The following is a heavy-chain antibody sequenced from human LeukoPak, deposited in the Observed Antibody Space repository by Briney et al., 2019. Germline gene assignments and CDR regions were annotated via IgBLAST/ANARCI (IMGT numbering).Heavy chain of an antibody. V-gene: IGHV3-48*03. CDR3: ASYIRAPFDI. J-gene: IGHJ3*02. D-gene: IGHD3-10*01. CDR2: IRGSGSTI. Sequence: GGSLRLFCAASGFTFSGSDMRWVRQASGRGLEWISYIRGSGSTIYYADSVKGRFTISRDNAKRSLYLQMNSLRAEDTAVYYCASYIRAPFDIWGQGTMVTVSS. CDR1: GFTFSGSD.